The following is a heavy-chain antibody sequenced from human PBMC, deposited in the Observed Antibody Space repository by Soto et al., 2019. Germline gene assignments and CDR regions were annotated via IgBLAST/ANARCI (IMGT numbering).Heavy chain of an antibody. J-gene: IGHJ3*02. D-gene: IGHD1-20*01. CDR3: ARDATVYDAFDI. CDR1: GFTFSSYS. V-gene: IGHV3-48*02. Sequence: EVQLVESGGGLVQPGGSLRLSCAASGFTFSSYSMNWVRQAPGKGLEWVSYISSSSTIYYADSVKGRFTISRDNAKNSLYLQMNSLRDEDTAVYYCARDATVYDAFDIWGQGTMVTVSS. CDR2: ISSSSTI.